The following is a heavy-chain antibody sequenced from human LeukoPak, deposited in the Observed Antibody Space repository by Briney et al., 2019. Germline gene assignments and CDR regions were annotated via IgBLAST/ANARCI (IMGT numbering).Heavy chain of an antibody. V-gene: IGHV3-43*01. J-gene: IGHJ4*02. CDR2: ISGDGGST. CDR1: VFIFHVYS. CDR3: AKVDYGGNY. Sequence: PGGSLRLSCAASVFIFHVYSMHWVRQARGRGLEWVFLISGDGGSTYYADSVKGRFTISRDNSKNSLYLQMNSLRTEDTALYYCAKVDYGGNYWGQGTLVTVSS. D-gene: IGHD4-23*01.